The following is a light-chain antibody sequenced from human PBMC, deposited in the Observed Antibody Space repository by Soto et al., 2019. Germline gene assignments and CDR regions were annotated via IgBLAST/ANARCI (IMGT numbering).Light chain of an antibody. CDR2: GAS. Sequence: QSPGTLSLSPGERATLSCRASQTVSSYLTWYQQRPGQAPRLLIYGASKRATGIPDRFSGSGSGTDFTLTISRLEPEDFALYYCQQYGTSPITFGQGTRLEIK. CDR1: QTVSSY. CDR3: QQYGTSPIT. V-gene: IGKV3-20*01. J-gene: IGKJ5*01.